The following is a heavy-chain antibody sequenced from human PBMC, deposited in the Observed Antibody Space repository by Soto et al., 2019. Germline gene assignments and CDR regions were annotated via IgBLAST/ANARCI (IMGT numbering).Heavy chain of an antibody. CDR2: LRDGGKAIST. V-gene: IGHV3-23*01. D-gene: IGHD3-10*01. J-gene: IGHJ3*02. CDR3: AKGCRGIYEHDAFDM. Sequence: EVQLLESGGGLVQPGGSLRLSCAASGFTFNTYGMAWVRQAPGKGLEWVSTLRDGGKAISTFYADSVEGRFTISTDIFKKTLYLQMNSLRAEDTALYFCAKGCRGIYEHDAFDMWGQGTVVTVSS. CDR1: GFTFNTYG.